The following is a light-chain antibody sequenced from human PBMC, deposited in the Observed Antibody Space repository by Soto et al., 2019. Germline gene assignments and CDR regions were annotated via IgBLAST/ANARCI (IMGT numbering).Light chain of an antibody. CDR3: QPTYRTPIT. CDR1: QIIVTY. V-gene: IGKV1-39*01. CDR2: GAS. J-gene: IGKJ5*01. Sequence: DVQVTQSPSSLSASVGDRVTITCRTSQIIVTYLSWYQQRPGKAPTLLIYGASTLQSGVPARFSGSGSGTDFSLSINSLQPEDSATYCCQPTYRTPITFGRGTRLEIK.